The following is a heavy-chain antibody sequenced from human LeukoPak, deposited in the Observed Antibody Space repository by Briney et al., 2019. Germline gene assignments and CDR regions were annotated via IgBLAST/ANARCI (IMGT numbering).Heavy chain of an antibody. V-gene: IGHV4-61*02. CDR2: IYISGST. J-gene: IGHJ4*02. D-gene: IGHD3-3*01. Sequence: SETLSLTCTVSGGSISSGSYYWSWIRQPAGKGLEWIGRIYISGSTNYNPSLKSRVTISVDTSKNQFSLKLSSVTAADTAVYYCAGYDFWSGLDYWGQGTLVTVSS. CDR1: GGSISSGSYY. CDR3: AGYDFWSGLDY.